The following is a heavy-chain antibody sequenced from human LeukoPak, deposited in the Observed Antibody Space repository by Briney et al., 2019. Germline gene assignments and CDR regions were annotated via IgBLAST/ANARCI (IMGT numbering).Heavy chain of an antibody. Sequence: PGGFLRLSCAASGFTVSSNYMSWVRQAPGKGLEWVSVIYSGGSTYYADSVKGRFTISRDNSKNTLYLQMNSLRAEDTAVYYCARDSSAVGPSGYWGQGTLVTVSS. CDR3: ARDSSAVGPSGY. D-gene: IGHD3-22*01. CDR2: IYSGGST. J-gene: IGHJ4*02. CDR1: GFTVSSNY. V-gene: IGHV3-66*02.